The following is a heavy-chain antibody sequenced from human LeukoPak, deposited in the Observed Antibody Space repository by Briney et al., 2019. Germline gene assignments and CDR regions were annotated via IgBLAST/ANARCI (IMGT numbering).Heavy chain of an antibody. J-gene: IGHJ3*02. CDR3: ARADALDDYGPKDAFDI. V-gene: IGHV1-46*01. CDR2: INPSGGST. D-gene: IGHD4-17*01. CDR1: GYTFTSYY. Sequence: ASVKVSCKASGYTFTSYYMYWVRQAPGQGLEWMGIINPSGGSTSYAQKFQGRVTMTRDTSTSTVYMELSSLRSEDTAVYYCARADALDDYGPKDAFDIWGQGTMVTVSS.